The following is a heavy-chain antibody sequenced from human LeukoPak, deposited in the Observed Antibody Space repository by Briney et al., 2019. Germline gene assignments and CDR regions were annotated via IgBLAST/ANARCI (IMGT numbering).Heavy chain of an antibody. J-gene: IGHJ4*02. CDR2: IYYSGST. D-gene: IGHD4-17*01. CDR3: ARGGDYGDQQYFDY. Sequence: SETLSLTCTVSGGSISSYYWGWLRQPPGKGLEWIGSIYYSGSTYYNPSLKSRVTISVDTSKNQFSLKLSSVTAADTAVYYCARGGDYGDQQYFDYWGQGTLVTVSS. V-gene: IGHV4-39*07. CDR1: GGSISSYY.